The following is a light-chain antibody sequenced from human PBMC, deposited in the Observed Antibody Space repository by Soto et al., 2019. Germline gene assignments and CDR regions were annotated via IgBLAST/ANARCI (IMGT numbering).Light chain of an antibody. J-gene: IGKJ2*01. Sequence: EIVLTQSPGTLSLSPGERATLSCRASQSVSSSYLAWYQQKPGQAPRLLIYDASSRATGIPDRFSGSGSGTDFTLTISRLEPEDFAVYYCQQYGSSLYTFGQGTKLEIE. CDR2: DAS. CDR1: QSVSSSY. V-gene: IGKV3-20*01. CDR3: QQYGSSLYT.